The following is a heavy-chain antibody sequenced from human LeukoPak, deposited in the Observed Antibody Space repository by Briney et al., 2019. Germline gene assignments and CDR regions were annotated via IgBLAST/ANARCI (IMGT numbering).Heavy chain of an antibody. Sequence: ASVKDSCKASGYTFTGYYMHWVRQAPGQGLEWMGWINPNSGGTNYAQKFQGRVTMTRDTSISTAYMELSRLRSDDMAVYYCVRLKGYSSGWIDYWGQGTLVIVSS. V-gene: IGHV1-2*02. CDR3: VRLKGYSSGWIDY. CDR2: INPNSGGT. CDR1: GYTFTGYY. D-gene: IGHD6-19*01. J-gene: IGHJ4*02.